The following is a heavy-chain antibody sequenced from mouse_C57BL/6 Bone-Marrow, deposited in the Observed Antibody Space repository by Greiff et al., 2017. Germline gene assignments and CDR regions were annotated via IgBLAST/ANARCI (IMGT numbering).Heavy chain of an antibody. J-gene: IGHJ1*03. V-gene: IGHV5-9-1*02. D-gene: IGHD4-1*01. Sequence: EVQLVESGEGLVKPGGSLKLSCAASGFTFSSYAMSWVRQTPEKRLEWVAYISSGGDYTYYADTVKGRFTISRDNARNTLYLQLSSLKSEDTAMYYCTREGWDEGYFDVWGTGTTVTVSS. CDR3: TREGWDEGYFDV. CDR2: ISSGGDYT. CDR1: GFTFSSYA.